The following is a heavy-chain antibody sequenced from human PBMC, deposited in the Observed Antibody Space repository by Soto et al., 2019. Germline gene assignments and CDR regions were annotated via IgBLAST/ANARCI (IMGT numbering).Heavy chain of an antibody. CDR1: GFTFSSSG. J-gene: IGHJ2*01. CDR2: IWFDGSDK. CDR3: ATDRGYFDL. Sequence: QVPLVESGGGVVQPGRSLRLSCVASGFTFSSSGMHWVRQTPGKGLEWVAVIWFDGSDKDYADSVKGRVTISRDNSKNTLYLDIHSLRADDTAVYYCATDRGYFDLWGRGTLVTVSS. V-gene: IGHV3-33*03.